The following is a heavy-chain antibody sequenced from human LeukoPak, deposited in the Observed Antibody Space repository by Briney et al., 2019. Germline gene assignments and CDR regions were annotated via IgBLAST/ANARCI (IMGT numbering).Heavy chain of an antibody. V-gene: IGHV4-59*08. D-gene: IGHD3-22*01. CDR1: GGSMSSYY. J-gene: IGHJ4*02. CDR2: IYYSGST. CDR3: ARHDSGAYPLDY. Sequence: PSETLSLTCTVSGGSMSSYYWSWIRQPPGKGLEWIGYIYYSGSTNYNPSLKSRVTISVDTSKNQFSLKLSSVTAADTAVYYCARHDSGAYPLDYWGQGTLVTVSS.